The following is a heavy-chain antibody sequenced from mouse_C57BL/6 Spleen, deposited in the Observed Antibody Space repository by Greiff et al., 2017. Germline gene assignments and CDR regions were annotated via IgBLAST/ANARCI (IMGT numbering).Heavy chain of an antibody. Sequence: VQVNQPGAGLVKPGASLKLSCAASGFTFTDYGMHWVRQAPEKGLEWVAYISHGSSTTYYADTVKGRITISRDNAKNTLFLQITRLRSEDTAMYYCARRIYDGAYAMDYWGQGTSVTVSS. J-gene: IGHJ4*01. CDR2: ISHGSSTT. V-gene: IGHV5-17*01. CDR3: ARRIYDGAYAMDY. CDR1: GFTFTDYG. D-gene: IGHD2-3*01.